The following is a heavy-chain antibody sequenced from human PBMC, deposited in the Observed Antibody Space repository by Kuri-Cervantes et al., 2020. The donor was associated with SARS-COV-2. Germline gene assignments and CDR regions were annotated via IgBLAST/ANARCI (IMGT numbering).Heavy chain of an antibody. CDR3: ARALGDSGSYHIQH. Sequence: GGSLRLSCVASPFILSDSGLHWVRQAPGKGLDWKAFMRSDGSEKSYPESVKGRFTISRDNSKNTLYLQMNSLRAEDTAVYYCARALGDSGSYHIQHWGQGTLVTVSS. J-gene: IGHJ1*01. D-gene: IGHD1-26*01. CDR2: MRSDGSEK. V-gene: IGHV3-30*02. CDR1: PFILSDSG.